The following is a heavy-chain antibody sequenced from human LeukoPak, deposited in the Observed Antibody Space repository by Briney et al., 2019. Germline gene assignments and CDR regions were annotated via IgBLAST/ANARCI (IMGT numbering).Heavy chain of an antibody. V-gene: IGHV3-30*04. CDR1: GFTFENYA. D-gene: IGHD1-26*01. CDR3: ARVGRSGEHCYYDH. CDR2: ISYDGSHI. Sequence: PGGSLRLSCVGSGFTFENYAVHWVRQPPGKGLKWMSVISYDGSHIYYADSVEGRFTISRDNSKNTVYLQMNGLGPTDTAVYYCARVGRSGEHCYYDHWGQGTLVTVSS. J-gene: IGHJ4*02.